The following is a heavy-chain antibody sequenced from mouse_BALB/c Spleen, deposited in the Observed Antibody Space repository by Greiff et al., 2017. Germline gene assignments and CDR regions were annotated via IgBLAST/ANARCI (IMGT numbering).Heavy chain of an antibody. Sequence: EVLLVESGPGLVKPSQSLSLTCTVTGYSITSDYAWNWIRQFPGNKLEWMGYISYSGSTSYNPSLKSRISITRDTSKNQFFLQLNSVTTEDTATYYCAKLTGTMDYWGQGTSVTVSA. D-gene: IGHD4-1*01. V-gene: IGHV3-2*02. CDR1: GYSITSDYA. J-gene: IGHJ4*01. CDR3: AKLTGTMDY. CDR2: ISYSGST.